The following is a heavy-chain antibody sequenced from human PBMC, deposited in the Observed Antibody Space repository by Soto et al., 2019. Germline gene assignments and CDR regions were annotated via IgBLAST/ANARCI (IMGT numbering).Heavy chain of an antibody. D-gene: IGHD1-26*01. CDR3: ARGVSAGVDY. CDR2: MQPSTGRT. V-gene: IGHV1-8*01. J-gene: IGHJ4*02. Sequence: ASVKVSCKASGYSFTSLDVNWVRQTAGQGLEWMGWMQPSTGRTGYAQKFQGRVAMTRDTSINTAYMELTTLTSDDTAFYYCARGVSAGVDYWGQGTLVTVSS. CDR1: GYSFTSLD.